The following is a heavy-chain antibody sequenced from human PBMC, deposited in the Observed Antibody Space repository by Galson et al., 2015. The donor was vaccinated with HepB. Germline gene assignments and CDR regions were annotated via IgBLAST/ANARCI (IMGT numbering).Heavy chain of an antibody. J-gene: IGHJ6*02. CDR1: GFTFSSYA. CDR3: AKRSSSGGGINYYYGMDV. Sequence: SLRLSCAASGFTFSSYAMSWVRQAPGKGLEWVSAISGSGGSTYYADSVKGRFTISRDNSKNTLYLQMNSLRAEDTAAYYCAKRSSSGGGINYYYGMDVWGQGTTVTVSS. CDR2: ISGSGGST. D-gene: IGHD6-13*01. V-gene: IGHV3-23*01.